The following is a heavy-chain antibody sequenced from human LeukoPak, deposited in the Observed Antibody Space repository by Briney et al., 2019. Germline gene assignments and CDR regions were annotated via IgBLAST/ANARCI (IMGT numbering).Heavy chain of an antibody. Sequence: GASVKVSCKASGYTFTGYYMHWVRQAPGQGLEWMGWINPNSGGTNYAQKFQGRVTMTRDTSISTAYMELSRLRSDDTAVYYCARQAYYDILTGYYRGDFDYWGQGTLVTVSS. CDR3: ARQAYYDILTGYYRGDFDY. D-gene: IGHD3-9*01. CDR2: INPNSGGT. J-gene: IGHJ4*02. CDR1: GYTFTGYY. V-gene: IGHV1-2*02.